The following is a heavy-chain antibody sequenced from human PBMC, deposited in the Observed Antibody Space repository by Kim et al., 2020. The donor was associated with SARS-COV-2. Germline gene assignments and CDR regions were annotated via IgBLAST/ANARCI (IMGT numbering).Heavy chain of an antibody. CDR2: IKQDGSEK. D-gene: IGHD4-4*01. Sequence: GGSLRLSCAASGFTFSSYWMSWVRQAPGRGLQWVASIKQDGSEKYYVDSVKGRFTISRDNAKNSLYLQMNSLRGEDTAVYYCARDVNYSRYDYWGQGTLV. J-gene: IGHJ4*02. CDR3: ARDVNYSRYDY. V-gene: IGHV3-7*01. CDR1: GFTFSSYW.